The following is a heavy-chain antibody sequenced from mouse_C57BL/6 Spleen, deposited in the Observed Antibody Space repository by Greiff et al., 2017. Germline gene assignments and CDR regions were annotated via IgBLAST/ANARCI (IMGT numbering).Heavy chain of an antibody. J-gene: IGHJ3*01. D-gene: IGHD1-1*01. Sequence: ESGPGLVKPSQSLSLTCSVTGYSITSGYYWNWIRQFPGNKLEWMGYISYDGSNNYNPSLKNRISITRDTSKNQFFLKLNSVTTEDTATYCCARNYGSSFAYWGQGTLVTVSA. CDR2: ISYDGSN. V-gene: IGHV3-6*01. CDR1: GYSITSGYY. CDR3: ARNYGSSFAY.